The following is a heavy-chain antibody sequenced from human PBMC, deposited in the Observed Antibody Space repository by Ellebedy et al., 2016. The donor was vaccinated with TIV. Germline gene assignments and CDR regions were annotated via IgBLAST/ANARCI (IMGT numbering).Heavy chain of an antibody. J-gene: IGHJ4*02. D-gene: IGHD3-10*01. V-gene: IGHV4-38-2*02. CDR2: VFHGGTT. CDR1: DSSISSAYS. Sequence: SETLSLXCTVSDSSISSAYSWGWIRQPPGKGLEWIGNVFHGGTTYYSPSLKSRVTISLATSKNQFSLKLNSVTASDTAVYYCARLSVGFVYLDYWGQGTLVTVSS. CDR3: ARLSVGFVYLDY.